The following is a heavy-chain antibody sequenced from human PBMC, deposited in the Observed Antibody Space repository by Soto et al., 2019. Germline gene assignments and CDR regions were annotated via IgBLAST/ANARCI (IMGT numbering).Heavy chain of an antibody. CDR3: AKWEGLGSDYYYYGLDV. CDR2: IYHSGST. V-gene: IGHV4-31*03. CDR1: GGAISSGGYY. J-gene: IGHJ6*02. D-gene: IGHD1-26*01. Sequence: SETLSLTCTVSGGAISSGGYYWSWIRQHPGRGLEWIGYIYHSGSTYYNPSLKSRVTISVDTSKNQFSLMMSSLTAADTAVYYCAKWEGLGSDYYYYGLDVWGHGTTVTVSS.